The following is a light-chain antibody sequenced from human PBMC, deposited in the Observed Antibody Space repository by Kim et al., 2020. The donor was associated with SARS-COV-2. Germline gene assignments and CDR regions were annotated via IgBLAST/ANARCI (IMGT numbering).Light chain of an antibody. J-gene: IGKJ2*01. CDR2: EAC. Sequence: SPDSLSCSPVERAASSCWACQSVSRYLTWYQQKPGHAPRLLIYEACNRVTGIPAMFSGSGSGTHFPLTISSLEPEDFAVYYFQADTFGQETELEI. CDR3: QADT. V-gene: IGKV3-11*01. CDR1: QSVSRY.